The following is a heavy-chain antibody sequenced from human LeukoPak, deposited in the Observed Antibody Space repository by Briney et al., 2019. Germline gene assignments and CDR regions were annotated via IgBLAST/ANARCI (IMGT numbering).Heavy chain of an antibody. CDR1: GFTFNNAW. CDR2: IKSKNAGGTT. V-gene: IGHV3-15*01. D-gene: IGHD3-9*01. CDR3: AKDRDVRYPFDY. J-gene: IGHJ4*02. Sequence: GGSLRLSCAASGFTFNNAWMSWVRQAPGKGLEWVGRIKSKNAGGTTDYGAPVKGRFSISRDDSINTLFLQMNSLKTDDTAVYYCAKDRDVRYPFDYWGQGTLVTVSS.